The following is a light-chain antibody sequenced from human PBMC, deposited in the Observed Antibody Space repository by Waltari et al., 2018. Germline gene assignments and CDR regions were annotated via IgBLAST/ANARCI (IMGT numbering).Light chain of an antibody. CDR2: GAS. Sequence: CRASQGVSSSYLAWYQQKPGQAPRLLIYGASSRATGIPDRFSGSGSGTDFTLTISRLEPEDFAVYYCQQYGSLLTFGGGTKVEIK. CDR1: QGVSSSY. CDR3: QQYGSLLT. J-gene: IGKJ4*01. V-gene: IGKV3-20*01.